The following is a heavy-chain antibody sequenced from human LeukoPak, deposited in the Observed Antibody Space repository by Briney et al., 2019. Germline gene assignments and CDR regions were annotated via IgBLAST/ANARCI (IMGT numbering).Heavy chain of an antibody. D-gene: IGHD3-3*01. V-gene: IGHV4-59*08. CDR2: IYYSGST. CDR3: ARLYDLYYFDY. CDR1: GGSISSYY. J-gene: IGHJ4*02. Sequence: SETLSLTCTVSGGSISSYYWSWIRQPPGKGLEWIGCIYYSGSTNYNPSLKSRVTISVGTSKNQFSLKLRSVTAADTAVYYCARLYDLYYFDYWGQGTLVAASS.